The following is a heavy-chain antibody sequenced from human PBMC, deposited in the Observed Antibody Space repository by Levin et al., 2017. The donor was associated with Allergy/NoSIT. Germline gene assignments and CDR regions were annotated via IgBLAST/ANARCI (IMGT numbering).Heavy chain of an antibody. CDR3: ARAVAGKGFYFGMGV. Sequence: PGGSLRLSCAASGFTFSTYAMSWVRQAPGKGLEWVTTLNGGGGSTYYADSVKGRFTISRDNSKNTLYLQVNGLRAEDTAVYYCARAVAGKGFYFGMGVWGQGTTVTVSS. J-gene: IGHJ6*02. CDR1: GFTFSTYA. CDR2: LNGGGGST. D-gene: IGHD6-19*01. V-gene: IGHV3-23*01.